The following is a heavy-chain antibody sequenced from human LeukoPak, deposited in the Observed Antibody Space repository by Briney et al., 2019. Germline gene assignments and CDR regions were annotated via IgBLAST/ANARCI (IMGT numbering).Heavy chain of an antibody. J-gene: IGHJ2*01. CDR3: ARATSSYWYFDL. CDR2: IYHSGST. Sequence: SETLSLTCAVSGYFISSNYYWGWIRQPPGKGLEWIGSIYHSGSTYYNPSLKSRVTISVDTSKNQFSLKLSSVTAADTAVYYCARATSSYWYFDLWGRGTLVTVSS. V-gene: IGHV4-38-2*01. CDR1: GYFISSNYY. D-gene: IGHD6-13*01.